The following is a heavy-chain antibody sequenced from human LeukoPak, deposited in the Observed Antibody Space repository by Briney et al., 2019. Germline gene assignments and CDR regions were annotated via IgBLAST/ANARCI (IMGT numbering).Heavy chain of an antibody. V-gene: IGHV3-23*01. CDR3: ARIETVADAFDI. D-gene: IGHD1-1*01. Sequence: GGSLRLSCAASGFTFSSYVMTWVRQAPGKGLEWVSVISGSGGSTYYADSVRGRFTISRDNSKNTLYLQMNSLRAEDTAVYYCARIETVADAFDIWGQGTLVTVSS. CDR2: ISGSGGST. CDR1: GFTFSSYV. J-gene: IGHJ3*02.